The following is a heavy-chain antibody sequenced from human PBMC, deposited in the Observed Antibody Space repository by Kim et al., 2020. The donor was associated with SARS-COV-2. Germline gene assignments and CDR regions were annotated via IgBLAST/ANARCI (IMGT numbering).Heavy chain of an antibody. D-gene: IGHD6-19*01. CDR3: ARKSGWLNWYFDL. V-gene: IGHV5-51*01. Sequence: YSPSFQGQVAISADKSISTAYLQWSSLKASDTAMYYCARKSGWLNWYFDLWGRGTLVTVSS. J-gene: IGHJ2*01.